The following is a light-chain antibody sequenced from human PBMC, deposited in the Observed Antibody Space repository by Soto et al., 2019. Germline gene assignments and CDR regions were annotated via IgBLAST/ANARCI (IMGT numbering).Light chain of an antibody. CDR2: KAS. V-gene: IGKV1-5*03. CDR3: QHYNSYSEA. J-gene: IGKJ1*01. CDR1: QNINTW. Sequence: DIQITQSPCTEYATVGDRATNTCRATQNINTWLAWYQQKPGKAPKLLILKASTLKSGVPSRFSGSGSGTEFTLTISILQPDDFATYYCQHYNSYSEAFGQGTKVEIK.